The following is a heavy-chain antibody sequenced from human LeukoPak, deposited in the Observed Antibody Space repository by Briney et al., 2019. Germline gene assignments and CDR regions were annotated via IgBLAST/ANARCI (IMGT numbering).Heavy chain of an antibody. V-gene: IGHV4-39*01. Sequence: SESLSLTCPASGCSISSSSYSWGWIRQPPGKGLEWIGSLSCSGPTYYTPSRNSPLTISVDTSKNQYSLKLSSVTASDTAVYYCAIINSGSQSGRDYWGPGNLGSVSS. D-gene: IGHD1-26*01. CDR2: LSCSGPT. J-gene: IGHJ4*01. CDR1: GCSISSSSYS. CDR3: AIINSGSQSGRDY.